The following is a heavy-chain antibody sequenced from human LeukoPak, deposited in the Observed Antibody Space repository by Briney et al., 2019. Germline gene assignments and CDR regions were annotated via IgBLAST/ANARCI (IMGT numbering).Heavy chain of an antibody. J-gene: IGHJ4*02. CDR2: ISGSGGST. CDR3: AKGGELLRAFDY. V-gene: IGHV3-23*01. D-gene: IGHD1-26*01. Sequence: GGSLRLSCAASGFTFSSYAMSWVRQAPGKGLAWVSAISGSGGSTYYADSVKGRFTISRDNSKNTLYLQMNSLRAEDTAVYYCAKGGELLRAFDYWGQGTLVTVSS. CDR1: GFTFSSYA.